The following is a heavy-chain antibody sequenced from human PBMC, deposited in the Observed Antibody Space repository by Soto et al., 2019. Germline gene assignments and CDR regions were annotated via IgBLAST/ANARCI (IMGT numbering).Heavy chain of an antibody. V-gene: IGHV4-4*02. J-gene: IGHJ3*01. CDR3: ARDSRNCTDSGCSSMRDAFDV. Sequence: QVLLQESGPGLVKPSGSLSLPCTVSHFSVTNNKYWSWVRQSPGNPLEWIGEIYHSGTNYNNPSLTSRVSMSMHKSKNQFSLILTSVPVADTAVYYCARDSRNCTDSGCSSMRDAFDVWGQGTLVTVSS. D-gene: IGHD5-12*01. CDR2: IYHSGTN. CDR1: HFSVTNNKY.